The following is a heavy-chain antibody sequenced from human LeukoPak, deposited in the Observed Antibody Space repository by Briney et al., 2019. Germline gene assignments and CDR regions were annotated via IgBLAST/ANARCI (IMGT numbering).Heavy chain of an antibody. Sequence: GGFLRLSCAASGFTFGNYAMNWVRQTPGKGLEWVSAISGSGDSIYYADSVKGRFTISRDNSKNTLYLQMNSLRAEDTAVYYCARDRSTLRTFNDYWGQGTLVTVSS. CDR2: ISGSGDSI. D-gene: IGHD3-3*01. J-gene: IGHJ4*02. CDR3: ARDRSTLRTFNDY. CDR1: GFTFGNYA. V-gene: IGHV3-23*01.